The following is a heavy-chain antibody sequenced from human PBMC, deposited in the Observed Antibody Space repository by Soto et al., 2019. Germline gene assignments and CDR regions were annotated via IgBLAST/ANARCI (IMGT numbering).Heavy chain of an antibody. Sequence: ASVKVSCTASGYTFTGYYMHWVRQAPGQGLEWMGWINPNSGGTNYAQKFQGWVTMTRDTSISTAYMELNSLESADTAVYYCSRDDSDWFFNWGRGTLVTVSS. D-gene: IGHD3-9*01. J-gene: IGHJ4*02. V-gene: IGHV1-2*04. CDR2: INPNSGGT. CDR3: SRDDSDWFFN. CDR1: GYTFTGYY.